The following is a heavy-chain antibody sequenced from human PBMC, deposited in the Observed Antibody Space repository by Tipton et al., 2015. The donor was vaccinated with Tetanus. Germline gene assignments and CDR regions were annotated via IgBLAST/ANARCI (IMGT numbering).Heavy chain of an antibody. Sequence: QLVQSGAEVKKPGASVKVSCKASGYTFTRYYMHWERQAPGQGLEWMGINNPSGGSTRHAQKFQGRVTMTRDTSTTTVYMEMSSLRSEVTGVYYCARRCDVSVYYFDDWGQGSRVSVSA. CDR2: NNPSGGST. J-gene: IGHJ4*02. D-gene: IGHD5/OR15-5a*01. CDR1: GYTFTRYY. CDR3: ARRCDVSVYYFDD. V-gene: IGHV1-46*01.